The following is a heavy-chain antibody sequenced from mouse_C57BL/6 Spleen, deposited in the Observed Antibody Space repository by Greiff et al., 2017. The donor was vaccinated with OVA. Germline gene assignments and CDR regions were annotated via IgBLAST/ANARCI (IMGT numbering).Heavy chain of an antibody. CDR3: ARGEYYTVYYAMDY. D-gene: IGHD2-12*01. CDR1: GSTFTGYW. J-gene: IGHJ4*01. V-gene: IGHV1-9*01. Sequence: QVQLQQSGAELLKPGASVKLSCKATGSTFTGYWIEWVKQRPGHGLEWIGEILPGSGSTNYNENFKGKATFTADTSSNTAYMQLSSLTTEDSAIYYCARGEYYTVYYAMDYWGQGTSVTVSS. CDR2: ILPGSGST.